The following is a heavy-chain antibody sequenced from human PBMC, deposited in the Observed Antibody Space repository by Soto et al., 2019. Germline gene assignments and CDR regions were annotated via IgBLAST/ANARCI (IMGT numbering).Heavy chain of an antibody. Sequence: QVQLQESGPGLVKPSQTLSLTCTVSGGSISSGDYYWSWIRQPPGKGLEWIGYIYYSGSTYYNPSLKSRVTISVDTSKNQFSLKLSSVTAADTAVYYCARDNGEGWFGELQSWYFDLWGRGTLVTVSS. CDR3: ARDNGEGWFGELQSWYFDL. CDR2: IYYSGST. CDR1: GGSISSGDYY. D-gene: IGHD3-10*01. V-gene: IGHV4-30-4*01. J-gene: IGHJ2*01.